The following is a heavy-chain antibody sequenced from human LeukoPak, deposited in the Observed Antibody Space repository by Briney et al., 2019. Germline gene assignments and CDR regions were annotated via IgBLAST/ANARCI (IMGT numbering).Heavy chain of an antibody. CDR2: IIPLFNTT. CDR3: ARGFRTVAAAGTD. Sequence: GASAKVSCKASGGIFSNYAISWVRQAPGKGLEWMGGIIPLFNTTNYAQKFQGRVTIIADASTSTAYMELSSLRSEDTAVYYCARGFRTVAAAGTDWGQGTLVTVSS. V-gene: IGHV1-69*13. CDR1: GGIFSNYA. J-gene: IGHJ4*02. D-gene: IGHD6-13*01.